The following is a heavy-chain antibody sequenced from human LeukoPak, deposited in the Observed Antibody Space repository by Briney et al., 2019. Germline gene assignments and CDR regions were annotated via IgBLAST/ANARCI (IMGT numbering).Heavy chain of an antibody. CDR2: IYYSGST. Sequence: PSGTLSLTCSVSGGSISSFYWSWIRQPPGKGLEWIGYIYYSGSTNYNPSLKSRVTISVDTSKNQFSLKLSSVTAADTAVYYCARDYHGGGYFDYWGQGTLVTVSS. CDR1: GGSISSFY. V-gene: IGHV4-59*01. CDR3: ARDYHGGGYFDY. D-gene: IGHD3-16*01. J-gene: IGHJ4*02.